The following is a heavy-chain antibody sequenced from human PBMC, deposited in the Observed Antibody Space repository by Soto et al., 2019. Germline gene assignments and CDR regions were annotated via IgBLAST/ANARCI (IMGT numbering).Heavy chain of an antibody. CDR3: ARDRTTGTSFHRGMDV. J-gene: IGHJ6*02. Sequence: SVKVSCKASGGTFSSYAISWVRQAPGQGLEWMGGIIPIFGTANYAQKFQGRVTITADESTSTAYMELSSLRSDDTAVYYCARDRTTGTSFHRGMDVWGQGTKVTVSS. CDR2: IIPIFGTA. V-gene: IGHV1-69*13. D-gene: IGHD1-1*01. CDR1: GGTFSSYA.